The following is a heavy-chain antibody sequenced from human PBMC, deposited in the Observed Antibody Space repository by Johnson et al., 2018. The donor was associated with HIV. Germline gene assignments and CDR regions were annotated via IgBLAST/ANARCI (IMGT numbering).Heavy chain of an antibody. CDR1: GFTVSSNY. Sequence: EVQLVESGGGVVQPVRSLRLSCAASGFTVSSNYMSWVRQAPGKGLEWVSVIYSGGSTFYADSVKGRFTISRDSSKNTLYLQMNSLRAEDTAVYYCAKDSPSSIQFLEWFPFFDIWGRGTMVTVSS. CDR3: AKDSPSSIQFLEWFPFFDI. J-gene: IGHJ3*02. V-gene: IGHV3-66*01. D-gene: IGHD3-3*01. CDR2: IYSGGST.